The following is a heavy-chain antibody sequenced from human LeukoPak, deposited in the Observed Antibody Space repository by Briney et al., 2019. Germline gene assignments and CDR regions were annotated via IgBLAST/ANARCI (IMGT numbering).Heavy chain of an antibody. J-gene: IGHJ1*01. V-gene: IGHV4-4*07. CDR3: ARGPRAYYYDSSGSSAEYFQH. D-gene: IGHD3-22*01. CDR1: GGSISSYY. CDR2: IYTSGST. Sequence: SETLSLTCTVSGGSISSYYWSWIRQPAGKGLEWIGRIYTSGSTNYNPSLKSRVTMPVDTSKNQFSLKLSSVTAADTAVYYCARGPRAYYYDSSGSSAEYFQHWGQGTLVPVSS.